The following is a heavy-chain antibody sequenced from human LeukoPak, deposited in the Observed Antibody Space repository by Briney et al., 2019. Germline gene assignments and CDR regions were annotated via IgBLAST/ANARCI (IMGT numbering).Heavy chain of an antibody. D-gene: IGHD2-2*02. CDR3: ARANRYCSSTSCYSGDWYFDL. J-gene: IGHJ2*01. V-gene: IGHV4-30-2*01. CDR2: IYHSGST. Sequence: SQTLSLTCAVSGGSISSGGYSWSWIRQPPGKGLEWIGYIYHSGSTYYNPSLKSRVTISVDRSKNQFSLKLSSVTAADTAVYYCARANRYCSSTSCYSGDWYFDLWGRGTLVTVSS. CDR1: GGSISSGGYS.